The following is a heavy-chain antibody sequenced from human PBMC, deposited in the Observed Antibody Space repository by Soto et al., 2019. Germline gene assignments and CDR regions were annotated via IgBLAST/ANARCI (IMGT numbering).Heavy chain of an antibody. V-gene: IGHV4-28*01. J-gene: IGHJ4*02. CDR3: ARREIQGPIDY. CDR2: IYYSGTT. CDR1: GYSISRSDW. D-gene: IGHD1-26*01. Sequence: SGTLSLTCAVSGYSISRSDWWGWIRQPPGKGLEWIGYIYYSGTTYYNPSLKSRVTMPVDTSKNQFSLKLTSVTAVDTAVYYCARREIQGPIDYWGQGTLVTVSS.